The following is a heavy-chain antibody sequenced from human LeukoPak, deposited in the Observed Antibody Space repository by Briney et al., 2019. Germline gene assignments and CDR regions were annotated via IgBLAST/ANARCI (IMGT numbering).Heavy chain of an antibody. D-gene: IGHD3-9*01. CDR2: IYYSGST. J-gene: IGHJ4*02. V-gene: IGHV4-59*02. CDR1: GGSVSSYY. CDR3: ARVTGYMIEDYFDY. Sequence: SETLSLTCTVSGGSVSSYYWSWIRQPPGKGLEWIGYIYYSGSTNYNPSLKSRVTISVDTSKNQFSLKLRSVTAADTAVYYCARVTGYMIEDYFDYWGQGILVTVSS.